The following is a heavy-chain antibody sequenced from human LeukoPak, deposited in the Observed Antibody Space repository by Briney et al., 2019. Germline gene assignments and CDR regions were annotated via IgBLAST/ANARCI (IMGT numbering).Heavy chain of an antibody. V-gene: IGHV1-8*01. Sequence: GASVKVSCKASGYTFTSYDINWVRQATGQGLEWMGWMNPNSGNTGYAQKFQGRVTMTRNTSISTAYMELSSLRSEDTAVYYCARGTSYSSGWYDYYYYGMDVWGQGTTVTVSS. CDR2: MNPNSGNT. CDR1: GYTFTSYD. D-gene: IGHD6-19*01. J-gene: IGHJ6*02. CDR3: ARGTSYSSGWYDYYYYGMDV.